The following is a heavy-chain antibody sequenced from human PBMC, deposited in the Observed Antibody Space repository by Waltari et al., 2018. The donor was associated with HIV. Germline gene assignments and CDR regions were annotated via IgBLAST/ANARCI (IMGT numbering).Heavy chain of an antibody. CDR2: IFHSEET. CDR1: GNTFNRDYF. CDR3: ARVVTLTSVTYSSPFFDT. V-gene: IGHV4-38-2*02. Sequence: QVVLQESGPGLVKPSKTLSLSCSLSGNTFNRDYFWGWLRQPPGSGVTRLGNIFHSEETTYKPSLKSRVPISFDTSNDQFSLHLQSVTAAATAIYFCARVVTLTSVTYSSPFFDTRGQGILVSVSS. J-gene: IGHJ4*02. D-gene: IGHD4-17*01.